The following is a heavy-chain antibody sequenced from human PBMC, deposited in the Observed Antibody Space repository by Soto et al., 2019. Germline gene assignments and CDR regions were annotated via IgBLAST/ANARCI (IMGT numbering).Heavy chain of an antibody. D-gene: IGHD6-19*01. CDR3: ETPDSSGWAFDY. V-gene: IGHV1-24*01. CDR1: GYTLTELS. J-gene: IGHJ4*02. CDR2: FDPEDGET. Sequence: GASVKVSCQVSGYTLTELSMHWVRKAPGKGLEWMGGFDPEDGETIYAQKFQGRVTMTEDTSTDTAYMELSSLRSEDTAVYYCETPDSSGWAFDYWGQGTLVTVSS.